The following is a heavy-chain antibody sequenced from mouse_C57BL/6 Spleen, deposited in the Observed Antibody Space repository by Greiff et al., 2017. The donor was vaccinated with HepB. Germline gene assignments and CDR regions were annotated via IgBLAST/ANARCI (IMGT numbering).Heavy chain of an antibody. J-gene: IGHJ1*03. Sequence: VQLQQPGAELVKPGASVKMSCKASGYTFTSYWITWVKQRPGQGLEWIGDIYPGSGSTNYNEKFKSKATLTVDTSSSTAYMQLSSLTSEDSAVYDCARFYYGSSYSYWYFDVWGTGTTVTVSS. CDR2: IYPGSGST. D-gene: IGHD1-1*01. CDR1: GYTFTSYW. V-gene: IGHV1-55*01. CDR3: ARFYYGSSYSYWYFDV.